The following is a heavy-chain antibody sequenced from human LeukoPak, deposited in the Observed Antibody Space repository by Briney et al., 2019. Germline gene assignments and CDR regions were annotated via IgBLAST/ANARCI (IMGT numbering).Heavy chain of an antibody. J-gene: IGHJ4*02. Sequence: PGGSLRLSCAASGFTFSSYAMSWVRQAPGKGLEWVSAISGSGGSTYYADSVKGQFTISRDNSKNTLYLQMNSLRAEDTAVYYCAKDQDIVVVPAAIVYWGQGTLVTVSS. CDR2: ISGSGGST. D-gene: IGHD2-2*01. V-gene: IGHV3-23*01. CDR3: AKDQDIVVVPAAIVY. CDR1: GFTFSSYA.